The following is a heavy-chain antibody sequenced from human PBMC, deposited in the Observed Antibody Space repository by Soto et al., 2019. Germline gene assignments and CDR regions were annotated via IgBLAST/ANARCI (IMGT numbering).Heavy chain of an antibody. J-gene: IGHJ4*02. D-gene: IGHD5-18*01. CDR2: IIPILGIA. Sequence: APGQGLEWMGRIIPILGIANYAXXFQGRVTITADKSTSTAYMELSSLRSEDTAVYYCAXXGMVTGDFDYWGQGTLVTVSS. CDR3: AXXGMVTGDFDY. V-gene: IGHV1-69*02.